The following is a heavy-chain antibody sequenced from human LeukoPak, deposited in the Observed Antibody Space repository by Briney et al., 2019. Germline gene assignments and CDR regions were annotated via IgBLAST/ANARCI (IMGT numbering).Heavy chain of an antibody. V-gene: IGHV1-69*04. CDR3: ARDQVPSIAARPWNNWFDP. Sequence: SVMVSCKASGGTXSSYAISWVRQXPGQGXXXXGXIIPILGIANYAQKFQGRVTITADKSTSTAYMELSSLRSEDTAVYYCARDQVPSIAARPWNNWFDPWGQGTLVTVSS. CDR1: GGTXSSYA. D-gene: IGHD6-6*01. CDR2: IIPILGIA. J-gene: IGHJ5*02.